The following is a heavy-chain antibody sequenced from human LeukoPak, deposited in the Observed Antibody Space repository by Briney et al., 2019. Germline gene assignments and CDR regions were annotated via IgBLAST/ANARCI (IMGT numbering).Heavy chain of an antibody. J-gene: IGHJ6*02. CDR3: ARDLSPWEPPPYGMDV. Sequence: GASVKVSCKASGYTFTSYYMHWVRQAPGQGLEWMGIFNPSGGSTSYAQKFQGRVTMTRDTSTSTVYMELSSLRSEDTAVYYCARDLSPWEPPPYGMDVWGQGTTVTVSS. CDR1: GYTFTSYY. D-gene: IGHD1-26*01. CDR2: FNPSGGST. V-gene: IGHV1-46*01.